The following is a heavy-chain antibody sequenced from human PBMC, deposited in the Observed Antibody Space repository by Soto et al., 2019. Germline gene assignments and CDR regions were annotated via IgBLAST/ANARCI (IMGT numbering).Heavy chain of an antibody. J-gene: IGHJ6*02. Sequence: GASVKVSCKASGYTFTSYGISWVRQAPGQGLEWMGWISAYNGNTNYAQKLQGRVTMTTDTSTSTAYMELRSLRSDDTAVYYCARTTRGDYYYYYGMDVWGQGTTVTSP. V-gene: IGHV1-18*01. CDR3: ARTTRGDYYYYYGMDV. D-gene: IGHD1-1*01. CDR1: GYTFTSYG. CDR2: ISAYNGNT.